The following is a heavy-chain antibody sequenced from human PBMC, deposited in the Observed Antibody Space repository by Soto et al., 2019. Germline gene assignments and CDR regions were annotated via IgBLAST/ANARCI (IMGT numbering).Heavy chain of an antibody. Sequence: PSETLSLTCTVSGGCISSSSYYWGWIRQPPGKGLEWIGSIYYSGSTYYNPSLKSRVTISVDTSKNQFSLKLSSVTAADTAVYYCAREDKGLAPGVKEMATIFYYYYGMDVWGQGTTVTVSS. D-gene: IGHD5-12*01. CDR1: GGCISSSSYY. CDR3: AREDKGLAPGVKEMATIFYYYYGMDV. J-gene: IGHJ6*02. V-gene: IGHV4-39*02. CDR2: IYYSGST.